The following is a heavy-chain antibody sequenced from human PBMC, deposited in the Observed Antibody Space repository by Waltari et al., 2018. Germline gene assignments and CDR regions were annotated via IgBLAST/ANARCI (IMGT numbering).Heavy chain of an antibody. CDR3: ARGPTIPVALY. CDR1: GGSFSGYY. J-gene: IGHJ3*01. CDR2: ITYSGST. D-gene: IGHD6-19*01. V-gene: IGHV4-34*01. Sequence: QVQLHQRGAGLLRPSETLSLTCGLSGGSFSGYYWTWIRQTPGKGLEWIGEITYSGSTNYNPSLKSRVNISLDTSKKQFSLKVTSVTAADSAVYYCARGPTIPVALYWGQGTMVTVSS.